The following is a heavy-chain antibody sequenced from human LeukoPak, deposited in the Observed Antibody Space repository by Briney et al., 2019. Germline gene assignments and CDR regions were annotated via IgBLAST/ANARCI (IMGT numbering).Heavy chain of an antibody. V-gene: IGHV1-18*01. CDR1: GYTFTSYG. CDR2: ISAYNGNT. J-gene: IGHJ4*02. Sequence: ASVKVSCKASGYTFTSYGISWVRQAPGQGLEWMGWISAYNGNTNYAQKLQGRATMTTDTSTSTAYMELRSLRSDDTAVYYCARDESLAGYCSGGSCGYFDYWGQGTLVTVSS. D-gene: IGHD2-15*01. CDR3: ARDESLAGYCSGGSCGYFDY.